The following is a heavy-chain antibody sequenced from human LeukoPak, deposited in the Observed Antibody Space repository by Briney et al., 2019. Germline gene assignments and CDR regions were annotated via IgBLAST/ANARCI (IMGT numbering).Heavy chain of an antibody. CDR1: GGTFSSYA. CDR2: IIPIFGTA. V-gene: IGHV1-69*13. J-gene: IGHJ5*02. CDR3: ARLGSGSYWEHNWFDP. D-gene: IGHD3-10*01. Sequence: GASVKVSCKASGGTFSSYAISWVRQAPGQGLEGMGGIIPIFGTANYAQKFQGRVTITADEPTSTAYMELSSLRSEDTAVYYCARLGSGSYWEHNWFDPWGQGTLVTVSS.